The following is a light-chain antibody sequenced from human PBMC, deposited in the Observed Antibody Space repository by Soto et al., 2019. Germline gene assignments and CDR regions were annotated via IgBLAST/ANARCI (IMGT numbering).Light chain of an antibody. CDR2: GST. V-gene: IGLV1-40*01. J-gene: IGLJ1*01. Sequence: QSFLSQPPSVSGAPGQRVTISCTGSSSNIGAGYDAHWFQQVPGTAPKLLIYGSTNRPSGVPDRFSGSKSGTSASLAITGLQAEDEADYYCQSYDSSLGGNYVFGTGTKVTV. CDR3: QSYDSSLGGNYV. CDR1: SSNIGAGYD.